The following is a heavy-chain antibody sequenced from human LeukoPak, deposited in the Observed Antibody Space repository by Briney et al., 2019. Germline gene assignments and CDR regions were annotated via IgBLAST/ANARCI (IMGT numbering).Heavy chain of an antibody. J-gene: IGHJ6*02. CDR2: INHSGST. V-gene: IGHV4-34*01. CDR3: ARGCSSTSCYYYYYYGMDV. CDR1: GGSFSGYY. Sequence: PSETLSLTCAVYGGSFSGYYWSWIRQPPGKGLEWIGEINHSGSTNYNPSLKSRATISVDTSKNQFSLKLSSVTAADTAVYYCARGCSSTSCYYYYYYGMDVWGQGTTVTVSS. D-gene: IGHD2-2*01.